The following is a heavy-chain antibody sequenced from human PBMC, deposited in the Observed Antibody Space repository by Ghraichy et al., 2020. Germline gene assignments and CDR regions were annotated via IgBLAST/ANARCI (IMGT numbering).Heavy chain of an antibody. J-gene: IGHJ4*02. Sequence: SGPTLVKPTQTLTLTCTFSGFSLTTTRMHVGWIRQTPGKALEWLARIDWDDDKFYSTSLKARLTISKDTSKSQVVLTMTNMDPVDTGTYYCARMGVYDRGGYYLYYFDYWGQGTLVTVSS. CDR2: IDWDDDK. CDR1: GFSLTTTRMH. D-gene: IGHD3-22*01. CDR3: ARMGVYDRGGYYLYYFDY. V-gene: IGHV2-70*04.